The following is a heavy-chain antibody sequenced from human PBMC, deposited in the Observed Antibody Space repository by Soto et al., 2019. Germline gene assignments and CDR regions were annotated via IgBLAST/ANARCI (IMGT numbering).Heavy chain of an antibody. J-gene: IGHJ5*02. V-gene: IGHV3-64*01. CDR2: ISSNGDTT. CDR1: GFTVSSYG. Sequence: GGSLRLSCAASGFTVSSYGMHWVRQAPGKGLEYVSAISSNGDTTYYANSVKGRFTISRDNSKNTLYLQMGSLRPEDTAVYFCARWLGGYDTWGQGTLVTVSS. D-gene: IGHD6-19*01. CDR3: ARWLGGYDT.